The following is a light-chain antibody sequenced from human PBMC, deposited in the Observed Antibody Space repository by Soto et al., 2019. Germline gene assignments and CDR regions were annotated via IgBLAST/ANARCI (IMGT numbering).Light chain of an antibody. V-gene: IGKV1-5*03. CDR1: QSISSW. J-gene: IGKJ1*01. CDR3: QHYNSYSEA. Sequence: DIQMTQSPSTLSASVGDRVTITCWASQSISSWLAWYQQKKGRAPKLLIYKASTLKSGVPSRFRGSGSGTEFTLTLSRLQPDDFETYYCQHYNSYSEAFGQGTKVDIK. CDR2: KAS.